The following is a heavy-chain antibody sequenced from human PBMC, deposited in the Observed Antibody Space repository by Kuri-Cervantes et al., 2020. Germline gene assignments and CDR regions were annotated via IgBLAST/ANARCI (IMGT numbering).Heavy chain of an antibody. J-gene: IGHJ5*02. Sequence: SETLSLTCTVSGGSISSSSYYWGWLRQPPGKGLEWIGSIYYSGSTYYNPSLKSRVTISVDTSKNQFSLRLSSVTAADTAVYYWAGGGGGLLPDNWFDPWGQGILVTVSS. CDR3: AGGGGGLLPDNWFDP. CDR2: IYYSGST. D-gene: IGHD3-16*01. CDR1: GGSISSSSYY. V-gene: IGHV4-39*07.